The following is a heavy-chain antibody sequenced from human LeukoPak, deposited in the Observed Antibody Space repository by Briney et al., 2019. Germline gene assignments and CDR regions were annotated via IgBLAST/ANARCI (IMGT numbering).Heavy chain of an antibody. CDR1: GGSFSGYY. J-gene: IGHJ4*02. CDR2: INHSGST. Sequence: PSETLSLTCAVYGGSFSGYYWSWIRQPPGKGLEWIGEINHSGSTNYNPSLKSRVTISVDTSKNQFSLKLSSVTAADTAVYYCARWEGGSYYYFDYWGQGTLVTVSS. D-gene: IGHD1-26*01. V-gene: IGHV4-34*01. CDR3: ARWEGGSYYYFDY.